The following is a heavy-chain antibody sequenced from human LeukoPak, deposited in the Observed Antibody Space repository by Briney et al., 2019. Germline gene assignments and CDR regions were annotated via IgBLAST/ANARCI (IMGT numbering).Heavy chain of an antibody. D-gene: IGHD2-2*01. CDR1: GGSFSGYY. CDR2: INHSGST. Sequence: SETLSLTCAVYGGSFSGYYWSWIRQPPGKGLEWIGEINHSGSTNYNPSLKSRVTISVDTSKNQFSLKLSSVTAADTAVYYCACSTGYYYYYYMDVWGKGTTVTISS. V-gene: IGHV4-34*01. J-gene: IGHJ6*03. CDR3: ACSTGYYYYYYMDV.